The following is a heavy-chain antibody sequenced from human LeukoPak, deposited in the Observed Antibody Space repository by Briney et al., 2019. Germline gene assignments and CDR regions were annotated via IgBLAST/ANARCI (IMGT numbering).Heavy chain of an antibody. Sequence: GGSLRLSCLASGFTFSSYAMDWVRQAPGQGLQWVSAVGTSADTYYADSVKGRFTISRDNSKNTLYLQMNSLRAEDTAAYYCAKDLYYYDSSIDYWGQGTLVTVSS. D-gene: IGHD3-22*01. V-gene: IGHV3-23*01. CDR2: VGTSADT. CDR1: GFTFSSYA. J-gene: IGHJ4*02. CDR3: AKDLYYYDSSIDY.